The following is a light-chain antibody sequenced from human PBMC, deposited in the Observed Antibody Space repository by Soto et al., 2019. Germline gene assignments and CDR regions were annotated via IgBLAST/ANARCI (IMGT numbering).Light chain of an antibody. CDR1: QSVSSN. Sequence: EIVMTQSPATLSVSPGERATLSCSASQSVSSNLAWYQQKPGQAPRLLIYGASTRATAIPARFSGSGSGTEFTLTISSLQSEDFAVYYCQQYGSSPYTFGQGIKLEIK. CDR3: QQYGSSPYT. V-gene: IGKV3D-15*02. CDR2: GAS. J-gene: IGKJ2*01.